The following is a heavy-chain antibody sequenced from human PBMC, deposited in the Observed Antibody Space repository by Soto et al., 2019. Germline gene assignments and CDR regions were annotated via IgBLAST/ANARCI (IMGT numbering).Heavy chain of an antibody. J-gene: IGHJ4*02. Sequence: PSETLSLTCAVYGGSFSGYYWSWIRQPPGKGLEWIGYINHSGSTNYNPSLKSRVTISVDTSKNQFSLKLSSVTAADTAVYYCARHLRMVYATYYFDYWGQGTLVTVSS. V-gene: IGHV4-34*01. CDR2: INHSGST. CDR1: GGSFSGYY. CDR3: ARHLRMVYATYYFDY. D-gene: IGHD2-8*01.